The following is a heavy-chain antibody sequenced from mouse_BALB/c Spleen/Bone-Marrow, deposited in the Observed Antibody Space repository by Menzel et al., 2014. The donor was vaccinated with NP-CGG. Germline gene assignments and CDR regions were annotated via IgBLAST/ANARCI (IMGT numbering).Heavy chain of an antibody. J-gene: IGHJ2*01. D-gene: IGHD1-1*01. Sequence: EESGGRLVTPGTPLTLTCTVSGFSLSRYSMAWVRQAPGKGLEWIGFINNNGGAFYATWAKGRFTISKTSSTTVDLRMTSLTAADTATYFCASPYPLATWGYFNLWGQGTLVTVSS. V-gene: IGHV5-6-5*01. CDR2: INNNGGA. CDR1: GFSLSRYS. CDR3: ASPYPLATWGYFNL.